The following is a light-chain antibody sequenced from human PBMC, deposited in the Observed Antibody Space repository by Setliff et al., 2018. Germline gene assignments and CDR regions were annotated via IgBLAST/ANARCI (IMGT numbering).Light chain of an antibody. CDR1: SSDVGGYNY. Sequence: QSALTQPAAVSGSPGQSITISCAGTSSDVGGYNYVSWYQQHPGKAPKLMIYEVTKRPSGVSDRFSGSKSGNTASLTISGLQAEDEADYYCLSYTSKSTHALFAGGTKVT. CDR2: EVT. CDR3: LSYTSKSTHAL. J-gene: IGLJ2*01. V-gene: IGLV2-14*03.